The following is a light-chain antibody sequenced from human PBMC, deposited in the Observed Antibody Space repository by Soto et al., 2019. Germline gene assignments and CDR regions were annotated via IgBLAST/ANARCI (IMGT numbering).Light chain of an antibody. J-gene: IGKJ3*01. CDR2: AAS. CDR3: QQSYSTPPIP. Sequence: DIQMTQSPSSLSASVGDRVTITCRASQSISSYLNWYQQKPGKAPKLLIYAASSLQSGVPSRFSGSGSGTDFNLTISSLQPEDFATYYCQQSYSTPPIPFGPGTRVDIK. CDR1: QSISSY. V-gene: IGKV1-39*01.